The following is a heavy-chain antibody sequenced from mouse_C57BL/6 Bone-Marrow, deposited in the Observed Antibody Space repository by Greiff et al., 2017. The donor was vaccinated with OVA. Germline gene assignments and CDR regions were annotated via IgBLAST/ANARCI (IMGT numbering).Heavy chain of an antibody. D-gene: IGHD1-1*01. CDR1: GYSFTGYF. CDR2: INPYNGDT. V-gene: IGHV1-20*01. Sequence: VQLKESGPELVKPGDSVKISCKASGYSFTGYFMNWVMQSHGKSLEWIGRINPYNGDTFYNQKFKGKATLTVDKSSSTAHMELRSLTSEDSAVYYCARGYYGSFAYWGQGTLVTVSA. CDR3: ARGYYGSFAY. J-gene: IGHJ3*01.